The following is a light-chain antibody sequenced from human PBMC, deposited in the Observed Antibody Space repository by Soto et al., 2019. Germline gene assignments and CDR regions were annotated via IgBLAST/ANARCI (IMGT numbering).Light chain of an antibody. CDR2: DTS. CDR1: QGIGDT. J-gene: IGKJ4*01. CDR3: QRYNNCPLT. Sequence: EVVMTQSPATLSASPGEGVTLSCRASQGIGDTLAWYQHKPGQTPRLLIYDTSTWDTGVPARFSGSRSGTEFTLSISSLQSEDFAVYYCQRYNNCPLTFGGGTKVESK. V-gene: IGKV3-15*01.